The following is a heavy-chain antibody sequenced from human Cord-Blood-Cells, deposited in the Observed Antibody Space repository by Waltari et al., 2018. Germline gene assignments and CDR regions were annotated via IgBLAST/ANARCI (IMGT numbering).Heavy chain of an antibody. V-gene: IGHV1-24*01. CDR2: CDPEEDET. CDR3: ATGGSSWYWYCDL. Sequence: QVHLVQSAAEVKKPGVSGKVSCKVPGYTLTELSMPWLRRAPGKGLEWMGGCDPEEDETSDARQFQGRVTMTENTSTDTAYVVLSSLRSEYTAVYYCATGGSSWYWYCDLWCRRALFTVSS. J-gene: IGHJ2*01. D-gene: IGHD6-13*01. CDR1: GYTLTELS.